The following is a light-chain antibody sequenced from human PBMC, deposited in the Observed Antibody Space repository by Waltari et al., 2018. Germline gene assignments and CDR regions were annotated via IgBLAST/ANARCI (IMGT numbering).Light chain of an antibody. Sequence: EIVLTQSPGTLSLSLGERATLSCRASQSVDSNYLAWYQQKPGQAPRLLIYGASSRATGIPDRFSGSGSGTDFTLIITRLEPEDFAVYYCQQYDTTPPGYTFGQGTKLEIK. CDR3: QQYDTTPPGYT. V-gene: IGKV3-20*01. CDR2: GAS. J-gene: IGKJ2*01. CDR1: QSVDSNY.